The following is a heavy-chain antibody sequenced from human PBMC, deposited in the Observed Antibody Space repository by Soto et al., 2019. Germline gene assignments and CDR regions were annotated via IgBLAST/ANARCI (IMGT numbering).Heavy chain of an antibody. J-gene: IGHJ3*02. CDR2: IYYSGST. V-gene: IGHV4-31*03. CDR3: ARVDFGYCSSTSCYTSHAFDI. D-gene: IGHD2-2*02. Sequence: KPSETLSLTCTVSGGSISSGGYYWSWIRQHPGKGLEWIGYIYYSGSTYYNPSLKSRVTISVDTSKNQFSLKLSSVTAADTAVYYCARVDFGYCSSTSCYTSHAFDIWGQGTMVTVSS. CDR1: GGSISSGGYY.